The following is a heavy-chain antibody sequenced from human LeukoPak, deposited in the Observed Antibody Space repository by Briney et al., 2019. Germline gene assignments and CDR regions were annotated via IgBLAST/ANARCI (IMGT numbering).Heavy chain of an antibody. D-gene: IGHD4-17*01. Sequence: PGGSLRLSCAASGFTFNSEAMHWVRQAPGKGLEWVAVLSYDGANQYYADSVKGRFTISRDNSMNMLYLQMNNLRPEDTAVYYCARDFLTVTYYYYYYMDLWGKGTAVTVSS. CDR3: ARDFLTVTYYYYYYMDL. J-gene: IGHJ6*03. CDR1: GFTFNSEA. V-gene: IGHV3-30*04. CDR2: LSYDGANQ.